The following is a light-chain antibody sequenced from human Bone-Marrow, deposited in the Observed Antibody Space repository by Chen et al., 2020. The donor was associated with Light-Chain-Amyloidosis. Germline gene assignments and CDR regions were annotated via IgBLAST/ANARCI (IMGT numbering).Light chain of an antibody. Sequence: SYVLTPPSSVSVAPGQTATIACGGNNIGSTSVHWYQQTPGQAPLLVVYDDSDRPSGIPERLSGSNSGNTATLTISRVEDGDEADYYCQVWDRSSDRTVFGGGTKLTVL. CDR2: DDS. V-gene: IGLV3-21*02. CDR1: NIGSTS. CDR3: QVWDRSSDRTV. J-gene: IGLJ3*02.